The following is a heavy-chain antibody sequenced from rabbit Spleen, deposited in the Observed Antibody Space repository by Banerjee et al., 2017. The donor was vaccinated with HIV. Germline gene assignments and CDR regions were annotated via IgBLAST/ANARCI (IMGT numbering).Heavy chain of an antibody. D-gene: IGHD6-1*01. J-gene: IGHJ4*01. CDR2: INIVTGKS. CDR3: ARGDANANGGWSYFNL. V-gene: IGHV1S45*01. CDR1: GVSLNDKDV. Sequence: QEQLEESGGGLVKPEGSLTLTCKASGVSLNDKDVMCWVRQAPGKGLEWIACINIVTGKSVYASWAKGRFTMSRTSSTTVTLQMTSLTAADTATYFCARGDANANGGWSYFNLWGPGTLVTVS.